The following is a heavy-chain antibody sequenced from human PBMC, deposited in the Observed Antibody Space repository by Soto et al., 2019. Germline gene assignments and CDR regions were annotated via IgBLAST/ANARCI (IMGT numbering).Heavy chain of an antibody. V-gene: IGHV4-39*01. Sequence: SETLSLTCTVSGGSISSSSYYWGWIRQPPGKGLEWIGSIYYSGSTYYNPSLKSRVTISVDTSKNQFSLKLSSVTAADTAVYYCARHETGIDAFDIWGQGTMVTVSS. CDR2: IYYSGST. CDR1: GGSISSSSYY. J-gene: IGHJ3*02. D-gene: IGHD6-13*01. CDR3: ARHETGIDAFDI.